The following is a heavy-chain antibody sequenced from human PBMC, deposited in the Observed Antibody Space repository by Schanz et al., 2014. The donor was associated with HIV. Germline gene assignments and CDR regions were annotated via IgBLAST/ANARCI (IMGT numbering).Heavy chain of an antibody. CDR2: ISWNSGSI. Sequence: QVQLVESGGGVVQPGKSLRLSCAASGFSFSAYAMHWVRQAPGKGLEWVSGISWNSGSIGYADSVKGRFTVSRDNSKNRVFLQMNSLSTEDAAVYHCARSQKGTSCCSPLDFWGQGTPVTV. CDR3: ARSQKGTSCCSPLDF. CDR1: GFSFSAYA. J-gene: IGHJ4*02. D-gene: IGHD2-2*01. V-gene: IGHV3-NL1*01.